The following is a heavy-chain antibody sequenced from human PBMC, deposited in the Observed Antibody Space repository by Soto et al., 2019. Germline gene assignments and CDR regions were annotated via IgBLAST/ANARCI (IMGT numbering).Heavy chain of an antibody. CDR1: GGSFSGYY. CDR3: ARVQRGYCSGGSCYSYYYYYMDV. J-gene: IGHJ6*03. Sequence: QVQLQQWGAGLLKPSETLSLTCAVYGGSFSGYYWSWIRQPPGKGLEWIGEINHSGSTNYNPSLKSRVTISVDTSKNQFSLKLSSVTAADTAVYYCARVQRGYCSGGSCYSYYYYYMDVWGKGTTVTVSS. D-gene: IGHD2-15*01. V-gene: IGHV4-34*01. CDR2: INHSGST.